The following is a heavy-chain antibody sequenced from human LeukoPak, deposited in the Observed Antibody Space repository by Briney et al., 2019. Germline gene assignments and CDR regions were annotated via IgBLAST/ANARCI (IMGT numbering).Heavy chain of an antibody. D-gene: IGHD5-24*01. CDR1: GGSISSSYYY. V-gene: IGHV4-39*02. Sequence: SETLSLTCTVSGGSISSSYYYWGWIRQPPGKGLEWIGSIYYSGSTYYNPSLKSRVTISVDTSKNQFSLKLRSVTAADTAVYYCARDQIEMATIMDYYYGMDVWGQGTTVTVSS. CDR3: ARDQIEMATIMDYYYGMDV. CDR2: IYYSGST. J-gene: IGHJ6*02.